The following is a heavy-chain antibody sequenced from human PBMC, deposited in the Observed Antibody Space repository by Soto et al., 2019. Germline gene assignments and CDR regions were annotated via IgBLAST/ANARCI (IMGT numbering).Heavy chain of an antibody. CDR3: ASMVIGTPDI. CDR2: IDPSDSYT. D-gene: IGHD3-22*01. Sequence: GESLKISCKGSGYSFTSYWISWVRQMPGKGLEWMGRIDPSDSYTNYSPSFQGHVTISADKSISTAYLQWSSLKASDTAIYYCASMVIGTPDIWGQGTMVTVSS. J-gene: IGHJ3*02. CDR1: GYSFTSYW. V-gene: IGHV5-10-1*01.